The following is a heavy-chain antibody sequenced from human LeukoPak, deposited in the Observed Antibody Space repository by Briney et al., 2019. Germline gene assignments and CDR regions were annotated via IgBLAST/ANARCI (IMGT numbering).Heavy chain of an antibody. D-gene: IGHD2-2*03. CDR3: ARGRWKTGMDSPYYFDF. CDR2: THTSGSA. CDR1: GGSISNYY. Sequence: SETLSLTCTVSGGSISNYYWSWIRQPAGKGLEWIGRTHTSGSANYNPSLKSRVTMSVDTSKNQFSLKLTSVTAADTAVYYCARGRWKTGMDSPYYFDFWGQGTLVTVSS. V-gene: IGHV4-4*07. J-gene: IGHJ4*02.